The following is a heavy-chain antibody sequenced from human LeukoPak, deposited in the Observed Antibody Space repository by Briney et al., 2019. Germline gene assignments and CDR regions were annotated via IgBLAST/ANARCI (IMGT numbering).Heavy chain of an antibody. CDR3: AMILTGYYSNDY. CDR1: GFTFSSYW. V-gene: IGHV3-74*01. J-gene: IGHJ4*02. Sequence: GGSLRLSCAASGFTFSSYWMHWVRQAPGKGLVWVSRINSDGSSTSYADSVKGRFTISRDNAKNTLYLQINSLRAEDTAVYYCAMILTGYYSNDYWGQGTLVTVSS. D-gene: IGHD3-9*01. CDR2: INSDGSST.